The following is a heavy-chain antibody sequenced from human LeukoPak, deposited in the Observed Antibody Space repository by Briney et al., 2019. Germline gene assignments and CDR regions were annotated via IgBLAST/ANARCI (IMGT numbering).Heavy chain of an antibody. Sequence: PSETLSLTCSVSGVXISSSDSFWAWIRQHPGKGLEWIGYIYYSGSTYYSPSLKSRVTISVDTSKNQFSLKLSSVTAADTAVYYCARAITVTVGLYAGCHFDYWGQGTLVTVSS. CDR3: ARAITVTVGLYAGCHFDY. D-gene: IGHD4-17*01. CDR2: IYYSGST. V-gene: IGHV4-31*03. CDR1: GVXISSSDSF. J-gene: IGHJ4*02.